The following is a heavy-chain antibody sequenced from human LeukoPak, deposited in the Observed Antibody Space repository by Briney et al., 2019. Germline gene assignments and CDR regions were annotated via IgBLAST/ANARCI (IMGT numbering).Heavy chain of an antibody. J-gene: IGHJ5*02. V-gene: IGHV5-51*01. D-gene: IGHD3-3*01. CDR3: ARSSVNWFDP. CDR2: IYPGDSQT. CDR1: GYSFANYW. Sequence: GESLKISCKGSGYSFANYWIGWVRQMPGKGLEWMGIIYPGDSQTRYSPSFQGQVTTSADKFISTAYLQWSSLKASDTAIYYCARSSVNWFDPWGQGILVTVSS.